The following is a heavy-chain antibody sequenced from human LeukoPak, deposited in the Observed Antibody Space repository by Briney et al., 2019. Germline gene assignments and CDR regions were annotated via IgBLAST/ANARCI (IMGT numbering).Heavy chain of an antibody. Sequence: SQTLSLTCTVSGGSISSGGYYWSWIRQPPGKGLEWIGYIYHSGSTYYNPSLKSRVTISVDTSKNQFSLKLSSVTAADTAVYYCARGRRGSSGWLDYWGQGTLVTVSS. CDR3: ARGRRGSSGWLDY. J-gene: IGHJ4*02. D-gene: IGHD6-19*01. V-gene: IGHV4-30-2*01. CDR2: IYHSGST. CDR1: GGSISSGGYY.